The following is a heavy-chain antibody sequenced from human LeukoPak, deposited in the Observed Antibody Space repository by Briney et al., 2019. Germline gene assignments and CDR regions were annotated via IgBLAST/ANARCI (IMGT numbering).Heavy chain of an antibody. CDR3: ARVSQASHRYCSAGSCYRNSFDY. V-gene: IGHV1-69*13. Sequence: ASVKVSCKASGGTFSSYAISWVRQAPGQGLEWMGGIIPIFGAANYAQKFQGRVTITADESTSTAYMELSSLRSEDTAVYYCARVSQASHRYCSAGSCYRNSFDYWGQGTLVTVSS. CDR1: GGTFSSYA. CDR2: IIPIFGAA. D-gene: IGHD2-15*01. J-gene: IGHJ4*02.